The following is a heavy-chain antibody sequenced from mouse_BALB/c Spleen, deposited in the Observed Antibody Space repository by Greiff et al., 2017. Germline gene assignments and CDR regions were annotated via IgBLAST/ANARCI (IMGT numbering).Heavy chain of an antibody. J-gene: IGHJ4*01. V-gene: IGHV14-3*02. D-gene: IGHD1-1*01. CDR3: ANYYYGSSHYAMDY. CDR1: GFNIKDTY. Sequence: EVKLQESGAELVKPGASVKLSCTASGFNIKDTYMHWVKQRPEQGLEWIGRIDPANGNTKYDPKFQGKATITADTSSNTAYLQLSSLTSEDTAVYYCANYYYGSSHYAMDYWGQGTSVTVSS. CDR2: IDPANGNT.